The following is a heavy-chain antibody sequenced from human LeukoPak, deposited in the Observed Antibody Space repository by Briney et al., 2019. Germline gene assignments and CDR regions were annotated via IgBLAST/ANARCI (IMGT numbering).Heavy chain of an antibody. CDR2: ISSSGST. Sequence: TSETLSLTCTVSGDSISSGDYYWSWIRQPAGKGLEWIGRISSSGSTNYNPSLKSRVTISVDTSKNQFSLKLSSVTAADTAVYYCARAELYYYDSSGYCGAFDIWGQGTMVTVSS. D-gene: IGHD3-22*01. CDR1: GDSISSGDYY. V-gene: IGHV4-61*02. J-gene: IGHJ3*02. CDR3: ARAELYYYDSSGYCGAFDI.